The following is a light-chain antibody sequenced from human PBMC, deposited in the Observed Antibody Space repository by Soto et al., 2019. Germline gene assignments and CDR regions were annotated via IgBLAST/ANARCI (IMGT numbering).Light chain of an antibody. V-gene: IGLV2-23*01. J-gene: IGLJ2*01. CDR3: CSYAGSSTVV. CDR1: SSDVGSYNL. CDR2: EGS. Sequence: QSALTQPASVSGSPGQSITISCTGTSSDVGSYNLVSWYKQHPGKAPKLMIYEGSKRPSGVSNRFSGSKSGNTASLTISGLQAEDEADDYCCSYAGSSTVVFGGGTKVTVL.